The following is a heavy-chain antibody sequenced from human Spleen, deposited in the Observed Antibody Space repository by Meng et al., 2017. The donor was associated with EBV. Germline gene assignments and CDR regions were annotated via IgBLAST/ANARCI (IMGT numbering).Heavy chain of an antibody. CDR3: ARALAKSDIVATVGIDY. J-gene: IGHJ4*02. V-gene: IGHV4-34*01. D-gene: IGHD5-12*01. CDR1: GGSFSGYY. Sequence: QVQLQQWGAGLLKPSETLSLTCALYGGSFSGYYWSWIRQPPGKGLEWIGEINHSGSTNYNPSLKSRVTISVDTSKSQFSLKLSSVTAADTAVYFCARALAKSDIVATVGIDYWGQGTLVTVSS. CDR2: INHSGST.